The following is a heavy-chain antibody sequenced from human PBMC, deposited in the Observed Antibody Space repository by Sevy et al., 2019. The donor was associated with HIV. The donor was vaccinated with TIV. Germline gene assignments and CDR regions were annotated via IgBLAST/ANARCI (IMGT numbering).Heavy chain of an antibody. J-gene: IGHJ3*02. CDR2: IYYSGST. V-gene: IGHV4-30-4*01. CDR1: GGSISSGDYY. Sequence: SETLSLTCTVSGGSISSGDYYWSWIRQPPGKGLEWIGYIYYSGSTYYNPSLKSRVTISVDTSKNQFSLKLSSVTAADTAVYYCARVPGTRYYDSSGAFDIWDQGTMVTVSS. D-gene: IGHD3-22*01. CDR3: ARVPGTRYYDSSGAFDI.